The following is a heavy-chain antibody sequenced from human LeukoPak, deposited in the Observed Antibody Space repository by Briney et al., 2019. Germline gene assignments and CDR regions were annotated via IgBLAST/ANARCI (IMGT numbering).Heavy chain of an antibody. CDR2: IRYDGSNK. J-gene: IGHJ4*02. Sequence: GGSLRLSCAASGFTFSSYGMHWVRQAPGKGLEWVAFIRYDGSNKYYADSVKGRFTISRDNSKNTLYLQMNSLRAEDTAVYYCAKDLSIRYFDWLLSPNYWGQGTLVTVSS. D-gene: IGHD3-9*01. V-gene: IGHV3-30*02. CDR3: AKDLSIRYFDWLLSPNY. CDR1: GFTFSSYG.